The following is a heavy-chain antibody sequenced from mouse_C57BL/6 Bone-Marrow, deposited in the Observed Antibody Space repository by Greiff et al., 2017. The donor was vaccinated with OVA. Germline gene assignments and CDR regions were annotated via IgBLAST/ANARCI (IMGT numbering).Heavy chain of an antibody. J-gene: IGHJ1*03. Sequence: EVKLEESGGGLVQPGGSMKLSCVASGFTFSNYWMNWVRQSPEKGLEWVAQIRLKSDNYATHYAESVKGRFTISRDDSKSSVYLQMNNLRAEDTGIYYCTGKTKANWYWYFDVWGTGTTVTVSS. CDR3: TGKTKANWYWYFDV. D-gene: IGHD4-1*01. CDR1: GFTFSNYW. CDR2: IRLKSDNYAT. V-gene: IGHV6-3*01.